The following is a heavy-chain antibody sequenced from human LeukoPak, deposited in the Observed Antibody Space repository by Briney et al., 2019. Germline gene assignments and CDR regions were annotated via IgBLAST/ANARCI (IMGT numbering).Heavy chain of an antibody. CDR1: GFIFSNYG. Sequence: GGSLRLSCAASGFIFSNYGMHWVRQAPGKGLEWVAAIWYDGSNKYYGDSVKGRFTISRDNSKNTLYLQMNSLRAEDTAAYYCTRAGYVDPQFDFWGQGTLVTVSS. V-gene: IGHV3-33*01. J-gene: IGHJ4*02. D-gene: IGHD3-16*01. CDR2: IWYDGSNK. CDR3: TRAGYVDPQFDF.